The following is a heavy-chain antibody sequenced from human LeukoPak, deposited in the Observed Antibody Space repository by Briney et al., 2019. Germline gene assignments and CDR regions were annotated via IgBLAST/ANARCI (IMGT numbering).Heavy chain of an antibody. V-gene: IGHV4-28*01. D-gene: IGHD3-3*01. CDR3: ARSTIWRGFDP. Sequence: PSDTLSLTCAVSGYSISSSNWWGWIRQPPGKGLEWVGYIYYSRSTYYNPSLKSRVTMSVDTSKNQFPLKLSSVTAVDTAVYYCARSTIWRGFDPWGQGTLVTVSS. CDR1: GYSISSSNW. CDR2: IYYSRST. J-gene: IGHJ5*02.